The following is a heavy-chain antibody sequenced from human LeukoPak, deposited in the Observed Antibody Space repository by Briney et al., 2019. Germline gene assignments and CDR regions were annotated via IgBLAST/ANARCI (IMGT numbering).Heavy chain of an antibody. D-gene: IGHD3-10*01. V-gene: IGHV1-8*01. Sequence: GASVKVSCKASGYTFTSYDINWVRQATGQGLEWMGWMNPNSGNTGYAQKFQGRVTMTRNTSISTAYMELSSLRSEDTAVYYCAGITMVRGVIDPDCYYGMDVWGQGTTVTVSS. CDR1: GYTFTSYD. CDR2: MNPNSGNT. CDR3: AGITMVRGVIDPDCYYGMDV. J-gene: IGHJ6*02.